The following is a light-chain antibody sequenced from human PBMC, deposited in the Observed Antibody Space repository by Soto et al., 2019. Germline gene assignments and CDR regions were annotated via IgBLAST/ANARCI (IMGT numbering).Light chain of an antibody. Sequence: EVVLTQSPVTLSLSPGERATLSCSASQSFRGLLAWYQQKLGQAPRLLIYDAYNRATGIPPTFSGSGSGTDFNLTISSLQPEDSAVYYCQQRYMWPITFGQGTLLEIK. V-gene: IGKV3-11*01. CDR3: QQRYMWPIT. CDR2: DAY. J-gene: IGKJ5*01. CDR1: QSFRGL.